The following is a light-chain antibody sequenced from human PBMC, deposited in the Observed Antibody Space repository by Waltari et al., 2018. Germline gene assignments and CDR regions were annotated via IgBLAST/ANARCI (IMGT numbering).Light chain of an antibody. J-gene: IGKJ1*01. Sequence: DIQMTRSPSSLSASVGDRVTITCRSSQDIHSYLAWYQLKPGKAPKSLIFVASSLQSGASSRFSGSESGTDFTLTISSLQPDDVATYYCQQYDAYPWTFGQGTKVEIK. CDR3: QQYDAYPWT. V-gene: IGKV1-16*01. CDR1: QDIHSY. CDR2: VAS.